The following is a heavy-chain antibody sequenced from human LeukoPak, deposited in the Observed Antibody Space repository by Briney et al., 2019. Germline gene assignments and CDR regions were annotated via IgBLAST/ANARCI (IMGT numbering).Heavy chain of an antibody. CDR2: ISFDGGNK. CDR1: GFTFSSYA. V-gene: IGHV3-30*04. J-gene: IGHJ4*02. CDR3: ARDGVQQWLSYYFEY. Sequence: PGGSLRLSCAASGFTFSSYAMHWVRQAPGKGLEWVAVISFDGGNKYYADSVKGRFTSSRDNSKNTLYLQMNSLRPGDTAVYYCARDGVQQWLSYYFEYWGQGTLVTVSS. D-gene: IGHD5-18*01.